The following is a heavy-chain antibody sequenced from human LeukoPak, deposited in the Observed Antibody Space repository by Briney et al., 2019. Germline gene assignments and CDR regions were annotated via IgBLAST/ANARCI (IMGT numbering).Heavy chain of an antibody. V-gene: IGHV3-21*01. CDR1: GFTFSSYS. D-gene: IGHD1-26*01. J-gene: IGHJ3*02. CDR3: ARVEAGATILGALDI. CDR2: SSSSSSYI. Sequence: KPGGSLRLSCAASGFTFSSYSMNWVRQAPGKGLEWVSFSSSSSSYIYYADSVKGRFTISRDNAKNSLYLQMNSLRAEDTAVYYCARVEAGATILGALDIWGQGTVVTVSS.